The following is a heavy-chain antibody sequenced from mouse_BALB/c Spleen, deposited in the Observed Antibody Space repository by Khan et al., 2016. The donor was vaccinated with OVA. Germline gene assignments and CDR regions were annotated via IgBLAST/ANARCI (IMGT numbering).Heavy chain of an antibody. CDR3: ARGSVNSRLAY. Sequence: QVQLKQSGAELVRPGVSVKISCKGSGYTFTDFAMHWVKQSPAKGLEWIGVISTYSGDATYNQKFKGKATMTVDKSSSTAYMELASLTSEDSAIYYCARGSVNSRLAYWGQGTLVTVSA. CDR2: ISTYSGDA. D-gene: IGHD1-3*01. J-gene: IGHJ3*01. V-gene: IGHV1S137*01. CDR1: GYTFTDFA.